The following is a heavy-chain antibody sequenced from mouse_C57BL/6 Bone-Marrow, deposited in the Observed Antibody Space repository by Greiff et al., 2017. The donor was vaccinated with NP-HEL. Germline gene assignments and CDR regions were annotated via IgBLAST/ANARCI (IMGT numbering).Heavy chain of an antibody. V-gene: IGHV1-15*01. CDR1: GYTFTDYE. Sequence: QVHVKQSGAELVRPGASVTLSCKASGYTFTDYEMHWVKQTPVHGLEWIGAIDPETGGTAYNQKFKGKAILTADKSSSTAYMELRSLTSEDSAVYYCIRWGGNYGWYFDVWGTGTTVTVSS. CDR3: IRWGGNYGWYFDV. CDR2: IDPETGGT. D-gene: IGHD2-1*01. J-gene: IGHJ1*03.